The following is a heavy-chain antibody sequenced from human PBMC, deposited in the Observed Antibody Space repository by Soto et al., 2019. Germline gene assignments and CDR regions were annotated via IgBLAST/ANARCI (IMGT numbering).Heavy chain of an antibody. J-gene: IGHJ3*02. V-gene: IGHV3-33*01. CDR2: IWYDGSNK. CDR3: ARDRLGGYGAFDI. CDR1: GFTFSSYG. D-gene: IGHD5-18*01. Sequence: QVQLVESGGGVVQPGRSLRLSCAASGFTFSSYGMHWVRQAPGKGLEWVAVIWYDGSNKYYADSVKGRFTISRDNSKNTVYLQMNSLRAEDTAVYYCARDRLGGYGAFDIWGQGTMVTVSS.